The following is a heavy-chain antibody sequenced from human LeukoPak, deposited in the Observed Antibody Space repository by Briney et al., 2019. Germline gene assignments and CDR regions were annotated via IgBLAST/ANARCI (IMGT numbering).Heavy chain of an antibody. CDR2: ISSSSSTI. D-gene: IGHD3-10*01. J-gene: IGHJ6*02. V-gene: IGHV3-48*02. Sequence: PGGSLRLSCAASGFTFSSYTMSWVRQAPGKGMEWVSYISSSSSTIYYADSVKGRFTISRDNAKNSLYLQMNSLRDEDTAVYYCARAYHYGSGYGMDVWGQGTTVTVSS. CDR3: ARAYHYGSGYGMDV. CDR1: GFTFSSYT.